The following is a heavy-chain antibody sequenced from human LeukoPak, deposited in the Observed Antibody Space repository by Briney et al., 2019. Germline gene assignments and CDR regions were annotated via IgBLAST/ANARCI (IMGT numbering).Heavy chain of an antibody. CDR1: GYSISSVYS. CDR2: IYHTGTT. V-gene: IGHV4-38-2*01. J-gene: IGHJ6*03. Sequence: PAETLSLTCDVSGYSISSVYSWGWIRQPPGEGLEWIGSIYHTGTTYYNPSLKSRLTISVDTSKNQFSLKMTSVTAADTAVYYCARREDYMDVWGKGTAVTVSS. CDR3: ARREDYMDV.